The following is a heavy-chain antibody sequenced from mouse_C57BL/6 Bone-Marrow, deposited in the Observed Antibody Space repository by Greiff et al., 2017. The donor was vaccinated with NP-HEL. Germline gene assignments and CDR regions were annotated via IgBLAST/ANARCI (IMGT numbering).Heavy chain of an antibody. CDR3: TSLIYYYGSAYAMDY. D-gene: IGHD1-1*01. Sequence: VQLQQPGAELVRPGASVTLSCKASGYTFTDYEMHWVKQTPVHGLEWIGAIDPETGGTAYNQKFKGKAILTADKSSSTAYMELRSLTSEDSAVYYCTSLIYYYGSAYAMDYWGQGTSVTVSS. J-gene: IGHJ4*01. CDR2: IDPETGGT. V-gene: IGHV1-15*01. CDR1: GYTFTDYE.